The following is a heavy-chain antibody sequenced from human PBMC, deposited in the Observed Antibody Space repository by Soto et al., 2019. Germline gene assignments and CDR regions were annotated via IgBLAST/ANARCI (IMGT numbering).Heavy chain of an antibody. J-gene: IGHJ4*02. CDR1: GGTFSSYS. Sequence: QVQPVQSGAEVKKPGSSVKVSCKASGGTFSSYSINWVRQAPGQGLEWMGEIIPIFGTANYAQKVQGRVTITADESTSTAYMELSSLRSEDTAVYYCARDGGRHSGGIDYWGQGTLVTVSS. CDR2: IIPIFGTA. V-gene: IGHV1-69*01. D-gene: IGHD1-26*01. CDR3: ARDGGRHSGGIDY.